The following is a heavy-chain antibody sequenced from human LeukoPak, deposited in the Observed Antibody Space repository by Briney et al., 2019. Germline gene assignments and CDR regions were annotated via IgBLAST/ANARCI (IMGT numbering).Heavy chain of an antibody. CDR1: GGSISSYY. CDR3: AREDYDFWTGTTNTAHLYNWFDP. Sequence: PSETLSLTCTVSGGSISSYYWSWIRQPAGKGLEWIGRIYTSGSTNYNPSLKSRVTMSVDTSKNQFSLKLSSVTAADTAVYYCAREDYDFWTGTTNTAHLYNWFDPWGQGTLVTVSS. J-gene: IGHJ5*02. V-gene: IGHV4-4*07. CDR2: IYTSGST. D-gene: IGHD3-3*01.